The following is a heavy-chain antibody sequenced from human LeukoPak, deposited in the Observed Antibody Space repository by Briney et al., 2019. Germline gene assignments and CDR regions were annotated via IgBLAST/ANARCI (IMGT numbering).Heavy chain of an antibody. CDR1: GDSVSSNSAA. Sequence: SQTLSLTCAISGDSVSSNSAAWNCVRQSPSRGLEWLGRTYYRSNWINDYAVSVKSRMTINPDTSRDQFSLQLNSVTPEDTAVYYCARETTWVRGVINPLDYWGQGTLVTVSS. CDR2: TYYRSNWIN. J-gene: IGHJ4*02. D-gene: IGHD3-10*01. V-gene: IGHV6-1*01. CDR3: ARETTWVRGVINPLDY.